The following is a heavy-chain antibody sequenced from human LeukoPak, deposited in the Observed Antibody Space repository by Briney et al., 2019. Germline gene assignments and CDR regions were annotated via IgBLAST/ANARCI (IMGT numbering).Heavy chain of an antibody. J-gene: IGHJ6*02. V-gene: IGHV1-3*01. D-gene: IGHD2-2*01. CDR1: GYTFISYG. Sequence: ASVKVSCKASGYTFISYGLSWVRQAPGQRLEWMGWINAGNGNTKYSQKFQGRVTITRDTSASTAYMELSSLRSEDTAVYYCAHSSTSCYSCYYYGMDVWGQGTTVTVSS. CDR3: AHSSTSCYSCYYYGMDV. CDR2: INAGNGNT.